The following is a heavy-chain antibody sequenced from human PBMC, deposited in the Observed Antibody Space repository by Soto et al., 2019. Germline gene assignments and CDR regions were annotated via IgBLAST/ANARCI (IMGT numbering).Heavy chain of an antibody. CDR3: ACDHSNDWSTNFWGKGENWFDP. CDR2: ISPYNGKT. J-gene: IGHJ5*02. CDR1: GYTFTSYG. D-gene: IGHD3-9*01. V-gene: IGHV1-18*01. Sequence: QVQLVQSGAEVKKPGASVKVSCKTSGYTFTSYGISWVRQAPGQGLEWMGWISPYNGKTNYAQKVQGRVTMTTDTYPGPAHEELRGRRYHNPAVYSRACDHSNDWSTNFWGKGENWFDPWGQGTLVTV.